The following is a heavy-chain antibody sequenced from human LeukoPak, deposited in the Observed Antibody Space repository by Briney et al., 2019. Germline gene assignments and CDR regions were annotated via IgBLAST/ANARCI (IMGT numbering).Heavy chain of an antibody. CDR3: ARAWQWLPLDS. CDR2: IHTSGST. Sequence: SQTLSLTCTVSGGSISSYYWTCIRHPAGKGLEWIGRIHTSGSTNYNPALKSRVTMSADTSKNQFSLKLTSVTAADTAVYYCARAWQWLPLDSWGQGTLVTVSS. D-gene: IGHD6-19*01. J-gene: IGHJ4*02. V-gene: IGHV4-4*07. CDR1: GGSISSYY.